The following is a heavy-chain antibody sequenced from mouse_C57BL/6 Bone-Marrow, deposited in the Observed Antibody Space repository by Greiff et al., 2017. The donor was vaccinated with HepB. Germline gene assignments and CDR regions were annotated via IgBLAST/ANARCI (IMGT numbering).Heavy chain of an antibody. D-gene: IGHD1-1*01. J-gene: IGHJ4*01. V-gene: IGHV5-4*01. CDR2: ISDGGSYT. Sequence: EVQVVESGGGLVKPGGSLKLSCAASGFTFSSYAMSWVRQTPEKRLEWVATISDGGSYTYYPDNVKGRFTISRDNAKNNLYLQMSHLKSEDTAMYYCARGFITTVVASEYAMDYWGQGTSVTVSS. CDR3: ARGFITTVVASEYAMDY. CDR1: GFTFSSYA.